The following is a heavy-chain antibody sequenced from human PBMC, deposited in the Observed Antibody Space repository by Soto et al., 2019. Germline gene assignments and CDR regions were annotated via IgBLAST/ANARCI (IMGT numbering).Heavy chain of an antibody. Sequence: PSETLSLTCTVSGGSITSSIYYWGWIRQPPGRGLEWIGSIYYSGSTYYNSSLKGRVNISIDMSNNQFSLKLSSVTAADTAVYYCATHNWNLDPWGQGTLVTVSS. J-gene: IGHJ2*01. CDR3: ATHNWNLDP. CDR2: IYYSGST. V-gene: IGHV4-39*01. CDR1: GGSITSSIYY.